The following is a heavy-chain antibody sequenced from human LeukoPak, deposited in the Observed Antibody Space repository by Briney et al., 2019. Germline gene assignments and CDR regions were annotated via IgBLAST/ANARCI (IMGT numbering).Heavy chain of an antibody. Sequence: GASVKVSCKASGYTFTGYYMHWVRQAPGQGLEWMGWINPNRGGTNYAQKFQGRVTMTRDTSISTAYMELSRLRSDDTAVYYCASLIRLRGSDYWGQGTLVTVSS. CDR3: ASLIRLRGSDY. J-gene: IGHJ4*02. D-gene: IGHD4-23*01. V-gene: IGHV1-2*02. CDR2: INPNRGGT. CDR1: GYTFTGYY.